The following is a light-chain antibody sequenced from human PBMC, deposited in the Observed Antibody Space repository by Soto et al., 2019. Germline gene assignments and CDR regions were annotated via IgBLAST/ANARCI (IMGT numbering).Light chain of an antibody. J-gene: IGKJ2*01. Sequence: EMVMTQSPATLSVSPGERATLSCRASQSVSSTLAWYQQKPGQAPRLLIYGASTRATGIQARFSGSRSGTECTPTINSPQSEDFAVYYCQQYNNWPPYTFGQGTKLEIK. V-gene: IGKV3-15*01. CDR3: QQYNNWPPYT. CDR1: QSVSST. CDR2: GAS.